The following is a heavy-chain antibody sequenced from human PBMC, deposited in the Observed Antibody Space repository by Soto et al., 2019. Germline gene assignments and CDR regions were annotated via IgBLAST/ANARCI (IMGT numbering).Heavy chain of an antibody. CDR3: VRDRWCIGTGCYAGCCEY. J-gene: IGHJ4*02. CDR1: GYTFTSYG. Sequence: QVQLVQSGAEVKKPGASVKVSCKASGYTFTSYGISWVRQAPGQGLEWMGWSGPYNANTNYAQKSQGRVRVTTDTSTSSACMALRSLRSDYTAVYYCVRDRWCIGTGCYAGCCEYWRPGTLVNVSS. CDR2: SGPYNANT. V-gene: IGHV1-18*01. D-gene: IGHD2-2*01.